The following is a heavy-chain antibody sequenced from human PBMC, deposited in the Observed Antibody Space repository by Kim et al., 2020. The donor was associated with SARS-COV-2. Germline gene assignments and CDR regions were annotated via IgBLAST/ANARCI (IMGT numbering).Heavy chain of an antibody. CDR2: ISSSSSYI. J-gene: IGHJ6*02. D-gene: IGHD2-2*01. Sequence: GGSLRLSCAASGFTFSSYSMNWVRQAPGKGLEWVSSISSSSSYIYYADSVKGRFTISRDNAKNSLYLQMNSLRAEDTAVYYCARDLWSSTSCYSLDVWGQGTTVTVSS. CDR1: GFTFSSYS. V-gene: IGHV3-21*01. CDR3: ARDLWSSTSCYSLDV.